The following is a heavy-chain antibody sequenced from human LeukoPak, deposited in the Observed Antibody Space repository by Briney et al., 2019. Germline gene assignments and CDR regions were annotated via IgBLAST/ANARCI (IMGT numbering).Heavy chain of an antibody. J-gene: IGHJ4*02. CDR2: INHSGST. Sequence: SETLSLTCAVYGGSFSGYYWSWIRQPPGKGLEWIGEINHSGSTNYNSSLKSRVTISVDKSKNHLSLNLTSVTAADTAVYYCSRENGAFSPFGYWGQGTLVTVPS. D-gene: IGHD2-8*01. CDR1: GGSFSGYY. V-gene: IGHV4-34*01. CDR3: SRENGAFSPFGY.